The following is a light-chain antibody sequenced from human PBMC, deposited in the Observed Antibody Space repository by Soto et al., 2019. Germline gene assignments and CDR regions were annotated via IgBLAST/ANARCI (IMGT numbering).Light chain of an antibody. J-gene: IGLJ2*01. V-gene: IGLV2-23*01. CDR1: SGDVESYNL. CDR2: EGS. CDR3: CSYVRGSLHVL. Sequence: HSALTQPASVSGSPGQSITISCTGTSGDVESYNLVSWYQQHPGKAPKLVIYEGSKRPSGVSNRFSGSKSANTASLTISGLQAEDEADYYCCSYVRGSLHVLFGGGTQLTVL.